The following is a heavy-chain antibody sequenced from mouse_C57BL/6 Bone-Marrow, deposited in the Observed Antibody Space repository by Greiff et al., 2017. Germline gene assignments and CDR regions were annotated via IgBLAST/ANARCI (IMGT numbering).Heavy chain of an antibody. CDR3: AGEGSSSLCSMDY. V-gene: IGHV1-82*01. CDR2: IYPGDGDT. Sequence: VQLQQSGPELVKPGASVKISCKASGYAFSSSWMNWVKQRPGKGLEWIGRIYPGDGDTNYNGKFKGKATLTADKSSSTAYMQLSSLTSEDSAVYCCAGEGSSSLCSMDYWGKGTSVTVSS. D-gene: IGHD1-1*01. J-gene: IGHJ4*01. CDR1: GYAFSSSW.